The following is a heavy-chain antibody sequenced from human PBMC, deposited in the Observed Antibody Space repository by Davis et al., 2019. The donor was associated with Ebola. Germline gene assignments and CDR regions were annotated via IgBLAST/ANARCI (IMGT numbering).Heavy chain of an antibody. D-gene: IGHD6-6*01. CDR2: INHRGSI. J-gene: IGHJ5*02. Sequence: SETLSLTCAVSGESFSGFYWSWNRQPPGKGMEWIGEINHRGSINHNPSLKSRVTMSLDTPRNQFPLRLRSVTAAGTAIYFCARRSSQLDWFDPWGQGTLVTVSS. CDR3: ARRSSQLDWFDP. V-gene: IGHV4-34*01. CDR1: GESFSGFY.